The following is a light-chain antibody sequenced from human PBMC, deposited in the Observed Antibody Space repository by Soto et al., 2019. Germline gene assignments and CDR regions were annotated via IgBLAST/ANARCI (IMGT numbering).Light chain of an antibody. CDR3: QQYNDSFPYT. CDR1: QSISSW. CDR2: AAS. Sequence: DIQMTQSPSTLSASVGDRVTITCRASQSISSWLAWYQQKPGTAPKLLIYAASTLEIGVPSRLSGSRSGTEFALTVSSLQPDDFATYYCQQYNDSFPYTFGQGTKLEIK. J-gene: IGKJ2*01. V-gene: IGKV1-5*03.